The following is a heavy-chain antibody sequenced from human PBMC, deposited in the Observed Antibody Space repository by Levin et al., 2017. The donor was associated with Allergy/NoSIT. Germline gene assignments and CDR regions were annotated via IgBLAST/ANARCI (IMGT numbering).Heavy chain of an antibody. D-gene: IGHD7-27*01. CDR2: FDPEDGET. J-gene: IGHJ4*02. CDR3: ATELTGDPLLFDY. Sequence: GESLKISCKVSGYTLTELSMHWVRQAPGKGLEWMGGFDPEDGETIYAQKFQGRVTMTEDTSTDTAYMELSSLRSEDTAVYYCATELTGDPLLFDYWGQGTLVTVSS. CDR1: GYTLTELS. V-gene: IGHV1-24*01.